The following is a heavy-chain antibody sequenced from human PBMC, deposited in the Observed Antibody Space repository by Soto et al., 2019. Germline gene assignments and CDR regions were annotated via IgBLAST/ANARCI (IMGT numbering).Heavy chain of an antibody. Sequence: GGSLRLSCAASGFPFSFYSMNWVRQAPGKGLEWISYITSTSSAINYADSVRGRFTISRDNAMRSLFLHMNSLRAEDTAVYYCARDLWFLSYGMDVWGQGTTVTVSS. CDR3: ARDLWFLSYGMDV. CDR1: GFPFSFYS. V-gene: IGHV3-48*01. CDR2: ITSTSSAI. D-gene: IGHD3-10*01. J-gene: IGHJ6*02.